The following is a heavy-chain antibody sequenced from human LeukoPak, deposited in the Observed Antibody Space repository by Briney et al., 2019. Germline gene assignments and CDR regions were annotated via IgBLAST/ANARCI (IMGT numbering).Heavy chain of an antibody. CDR2: IKQDGSEK. V-gene: IGHV3-7*01. D-gene: IGHD5-18*01. J-gene: IGHJ4*02. CDR1: GFTFSSYW. CDR3: ARWIQLWLPRDPRYYFDY. Sequence: GGSLRLSCAASGFTFSSYWMSWVRQAPGKGLEWVANIKQDGSEKYYVDSVKGRFTISRVNAKNSLYLQMNSLRAEDTAVYYCARWIQLWLPRDPRYYFDYWGQGTLVTVSS.